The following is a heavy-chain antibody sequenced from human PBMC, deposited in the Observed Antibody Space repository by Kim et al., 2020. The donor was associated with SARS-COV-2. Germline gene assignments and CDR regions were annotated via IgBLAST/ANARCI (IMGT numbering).Heavy chain of an antibody. CDR2: ITGGGGST. V-gene: IGHV3-23*01. CDR1: GFTIDTDA. Sequence: GGSLRLSCAASGFTIDTDAMSWVRQAPGKGLEWVSTITGGGGSTYYGDSVKGRFAISRDNSKNTLYLQMNSLRAEDTALYYCAKTLPGVTYFNYWGQGTLVTVSS. J-gene: IGHJ4*02. D-gene: IGHD2-21*02. CDR3: AKTLPGVTYFNY.